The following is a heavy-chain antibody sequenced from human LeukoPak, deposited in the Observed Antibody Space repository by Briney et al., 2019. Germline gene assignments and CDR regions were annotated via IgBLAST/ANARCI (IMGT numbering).Heavy chain of an antibody. J-gene: IGHJ4*02. CDR3: ARDEGYYDSSGYYSPYYFDY. CDR2: ISSSSSYI. Sequence: PGGSLRLSCAASGFTFSSYSMNWVRQAPGKGLEWVSSISSSSSYIYYADSVKGRFTISRDNAKNSLYLQMNSLRAKDTAVYYCARDEGYYDSSGYYSPYYFDYWGQGTLVTVSS. V-gene: IGHV3-21*01. CDR1: GFTFSSYS. D-gene: IGHD3-22*01.